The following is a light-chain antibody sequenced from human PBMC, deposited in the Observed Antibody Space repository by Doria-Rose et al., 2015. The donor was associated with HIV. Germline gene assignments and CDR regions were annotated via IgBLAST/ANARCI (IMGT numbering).Light chain of an antibody. CDR3: QQTYSSPPWT. CDR2: AAS. CDR1: QTVSTY. V-gene: IGKV1-39*01. Sequence: QAPASLSASIGDSVTITCRASQTVSTYLNWFQQEPGKAPKLLIYAASRLQSGVPSRFSGSGSGTDFTLTISGLQPGDFATYYCQQTYSSPPWTVGQGTKVE. J-gene: IGKJ1*01.